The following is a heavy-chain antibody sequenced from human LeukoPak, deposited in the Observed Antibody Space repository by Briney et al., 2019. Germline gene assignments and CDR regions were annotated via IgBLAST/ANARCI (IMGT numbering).Heavy chain of an antibody. CDR3: TRGYSSTWYEDS. Sequence: SETLSLTCTVSGGSISSYYWSWIRQPPGKGLEWIGYIYYSGNTYYNPSLKSRVTISIDTSKNQFSLKLSSVTAADTAVYYCTRGYSSTWYEDSWGQGTLVTVSS. J-gene: IGHJ4*02. CDR1: GGSISSYY. V-gene: IGHV4-59*12. CDR2: IYYSGNT. D-gene: IGHD6-13*01.